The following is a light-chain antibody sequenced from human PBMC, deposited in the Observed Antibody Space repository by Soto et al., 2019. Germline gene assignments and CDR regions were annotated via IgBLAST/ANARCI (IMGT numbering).Light chain of an antibody. CDR1: QSVRSSY. J-gene: IGKJ2*02. Sequence: EIVLTQSPGTLSLSSGERATLSCRASQSVRSSYLAWYQQRPGRAHRLLIHGAYSRATDIQARFGGSGSGTDFTLTIRSLEPEDFAVYYCKQRSSWPGTFGQGTKVDIK. V-gene: IGKV3D-20*02. CDR2: GAY. CDR3: KQRSSWPGT.